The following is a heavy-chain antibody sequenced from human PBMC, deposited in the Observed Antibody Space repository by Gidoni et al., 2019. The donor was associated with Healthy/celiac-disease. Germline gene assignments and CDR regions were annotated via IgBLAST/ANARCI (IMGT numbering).Heavy chain of an antibody. D-gene: IGHD6-6*01. J-gene: IGHJ6*02. CDR3: ARAVQLAYYYYYGMDV. CDR1: GFTFSSYW. Sequence: EVPLVESGGGLVQPGGSLRLSCAASGFTFSSYWMSWVRQAPGKGLEWVANIKKDGSEKYYVDSVKGRFTISRDNAKNSLYLQMNSLRAEDTAVYYCARAVQLAYYYYYGMDVWGQGTTVTVSS. V-gene: IGHV3-7*01. CDR2: IKKDGSEK.